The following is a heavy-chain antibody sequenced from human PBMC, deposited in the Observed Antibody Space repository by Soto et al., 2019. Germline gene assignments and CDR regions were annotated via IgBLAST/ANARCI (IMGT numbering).Heavy chain of an antibody. CDR3: ARGWIGDLNDAFDI. J-gene: IGHJ3*02. V-gene: IGHV3-74*01. CDR1: GFTFSRYW. CDR2: INIYGSST. D-gene: IGHD2-2*03. Sequence: EVQLVESGGGSVQPGGSLRLSCAASGFTFSRYWMHWVRQAPGKGLVWVSRINIYGSSTDYADSVKGRFTISRDNAKKTLDLQMNSLRVEDTAVYYCARGWIGDLNDAFDIWGQGTMVTVSS.